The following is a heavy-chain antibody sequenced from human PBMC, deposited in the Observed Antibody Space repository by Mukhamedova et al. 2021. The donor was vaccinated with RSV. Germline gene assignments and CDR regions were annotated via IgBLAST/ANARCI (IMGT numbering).Heavy chain of an antibody. J-gene: IGHJ4*01. CDR1: W. D-gene: IGHD3-3*01. CDR3: ARTAPHYDFWSGSEYYFDY. V-gene: IGHV3-7*03. Sequence: WMSWVRQAPGKGLEWVANIKQDGSEKYYVDSVKGRFTISRDNAKNSLYLQMNSLRAEDTAVYYCARTAPHYDFWSGSEYYFDYWG. CDR2: IKQDGSEK.